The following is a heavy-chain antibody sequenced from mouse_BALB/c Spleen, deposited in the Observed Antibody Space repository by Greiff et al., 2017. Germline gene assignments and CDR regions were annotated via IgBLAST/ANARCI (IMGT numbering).Heavy chain of an antibody. Sequence: VQLQQSGTVLARPGASVKMSCKASGYTFTSYWMHWVKQRPGQGLEWIGAIYPGNSDTSYNQKFKGKAKLTAVTSTSTAYMELSSLTNEDSAVYYCTRGPYSPAWFAHWGEGTLVTVS. CDR3: TRGPYSPAWFAH. CDR1: GYTFTSYW. CDR2: IYPGNSDT. J-gene: IGHJ3*01. V-gene: IGHV1-5*01. D-gene: IGHD2-10*01.